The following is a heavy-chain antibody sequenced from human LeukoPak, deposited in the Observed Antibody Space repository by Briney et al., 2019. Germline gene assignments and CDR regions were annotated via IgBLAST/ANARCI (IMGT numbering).Heavy chain of an antibody. CDR1: GGSISSSSYY. CDR3: ASPPIVVVPAVPAEYFQH. V-gene: IGHV4-39*01. Sequence: SETLSLTCTVSGGSISSSSYYWGWIRQPPGKGLEWIGSIYYSGSTYYNPSLKSRVTISVDTSKNQFSLKLSSVTAADTAVYYCASPPIVVVPAVPAEYFQHWGQGTLVTVS. CDR2: IYYSGST. J-gene: IGHJ1*01. D-gene: IGHD2-2*01.